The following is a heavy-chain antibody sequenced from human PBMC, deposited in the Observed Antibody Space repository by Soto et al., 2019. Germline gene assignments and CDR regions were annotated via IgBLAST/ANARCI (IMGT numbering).Heavy chain of an antibody. CDR1: AVTFTSYF. CDR3: ARDPHEFWTSYWFGP. D-gene: IGHD3-3*01. Sequence: GASVKVSCKAPAVTFTSYFMHWVRQAPGQGLELMGWISAYDGKTTYAEKFQGRVTLTTDASTSTAYMELRSLRSDDTAIYYCARDPHEFWTSYWFGPWGQGTPVTVSS. V-gene: IGHV1-18*04. CDR2: ISAYDGKT. J-gene: IGHJ5*02.